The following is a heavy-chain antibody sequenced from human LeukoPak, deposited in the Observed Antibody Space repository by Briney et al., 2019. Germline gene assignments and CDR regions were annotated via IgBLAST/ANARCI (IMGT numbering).Heavy chain of an antibody. CDR2: IYYSGGT. J-gene: IGHJ4*02. V-gene: IGHV4-59*01. Sequence: PSETLSLTCTVSGGSISSYYWSWIRQPPGKGLEWIGYIYYSGGTNYNPSLKSRVTISVDTSKNQFSLKLSSVTAADTAVYYCARGAAASEFWGQGTLVTVSS. D-gene: IGHD6-13*01. CDR1: GGSISSYY. CDR3: ARGAAASEF.